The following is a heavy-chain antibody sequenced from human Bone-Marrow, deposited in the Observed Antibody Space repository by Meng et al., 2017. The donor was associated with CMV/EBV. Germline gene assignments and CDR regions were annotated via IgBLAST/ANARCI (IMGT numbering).Heavy chain of an antibody. J-gene: IGHJ4*01. Sequence: GSLRLSCTVSGGSVSSTNYYWTWMRQPPGKKLEWIGFVYKSGSTKYNPSLKSRVVISVDTSKNPFSLNLSSMSVADTAVYYCAGGGGVGAGRWELVDPPVDWGHGARVTIFS. D-gene: IGHD1-26*01. CDR2: VYKSGST. V-gene: IGHV4-61*01. CDR1: GGSVSSTNYY. CDR3: AGGGGVGAGRWELVDPPVD.